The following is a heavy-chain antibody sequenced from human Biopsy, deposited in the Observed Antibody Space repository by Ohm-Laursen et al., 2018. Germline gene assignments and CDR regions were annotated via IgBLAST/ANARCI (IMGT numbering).Heavy chain of an antibody. J-gene: IGHJ4*02. Sequence: SLGLSCSAYGFTFSDYYMSWIRQAPGKGLKWVSYISSRTNTIYYADSVKGRFTISRDNAKNSLYLQMNRLRAEDTAVYYCARGSFAPDFWGQGTLVTVSS. CDR2: ISSRTNTI. CDR3: ARGSFAPDF. D-gene: IGHD2/OR15-2a*01. V-gene: IGHV3-11*01. CDR1: GFTFSDYY.